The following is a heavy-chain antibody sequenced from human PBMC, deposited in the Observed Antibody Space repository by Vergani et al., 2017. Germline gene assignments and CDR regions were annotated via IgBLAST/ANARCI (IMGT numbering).Heavy chain of an antibody. CDR1: GFTFDDYA. CDR2: ISWNSGSI. Sequence: EVQLVESGGGLVQPGRSLRLSCAASGFTFDDYAMHWVRQAPGKGLEWVSGISWNSGSIGYADSVKGRFTMSRDNAKNSLYLQMNSLRAEDTALYYCAKDRGTELWLLGVGAFDIWGQGTMVTVSS. D-gene: IGHD5-18*01. V-gene: IGHV3-9*01. CDR3: AKDRGTELWLLGVGAFDI. J-gene: IGHJ3*02.